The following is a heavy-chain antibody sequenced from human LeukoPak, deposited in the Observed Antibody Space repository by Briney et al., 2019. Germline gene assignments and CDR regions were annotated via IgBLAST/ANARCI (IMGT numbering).Heavy chain of an antibody. CDR3: ARGYCSGGSCYSDY. CDR2: ISSSGSTT. D-gene: IGHD2-15*01. CDR1: GFTFSNYE. Sequence: PGGSLRLSCAASGFTFSNYEMNWVRQAPGKGLEWVSYISSSGSTTYYADSVKGRFTISRDNAKNSLYLQMNSLRAEDTAGYYCARGYCSGGSCYSDYWGQGTLVTVSS. V-gene: IGHV3-48*03. J-gene: IGHJ4*02.